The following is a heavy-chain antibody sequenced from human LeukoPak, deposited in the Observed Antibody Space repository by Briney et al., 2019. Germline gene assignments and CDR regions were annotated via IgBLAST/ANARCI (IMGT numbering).Heavy chain of an antibody. CDR2: ISAYNGNT. CDR3: ARDPGYLHAFDI. J-gene: IGHJ3*02. D-gene: IGHD6-13*01. Sequence: ASVKVSCKASGYTFTSYGICWVRQAPGQGLEWMGWISAYNGNTNYAQKLQGRVTMTTDTSTSTAYIELRSLRSDDTAVYYCARDPGYLHAFDIWGQGTTVTVSS. V-gene: IGHV1-18*01. CDR1: GYTFTSYG.